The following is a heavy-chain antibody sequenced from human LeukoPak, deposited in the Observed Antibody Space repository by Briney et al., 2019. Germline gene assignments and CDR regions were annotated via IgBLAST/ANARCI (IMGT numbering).Heavy chain of an antibody. CDR1: GFTFSSYA. V-gene: IGHV3-23*01. J-gene: IGHJ4*02. Sequence: PGGSLRLSCAASGFTFSSYAMSWVRQAPGKGLEWVSAISGSGGSTYYADSVKGRFTISRDNSKNTLYLQMNSLRAEDTAVYYCAKSLGYCSSTSCYGNDYWGQGTLVTVSS. CDR2: ISGSGGST. CDR3: AKSLGYCSSTSCYGNDY. D-gene: IGHD2-2*01.